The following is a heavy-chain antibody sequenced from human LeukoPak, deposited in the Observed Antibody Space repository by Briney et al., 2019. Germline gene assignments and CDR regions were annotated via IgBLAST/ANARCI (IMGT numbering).Heavy chain of an antibody. CDR1: GFTFSSYG. V-gene: IGHV3-33*01. Sequence: GGSLRLSCAASGFTFSSYGMHWVRQAPGKGLEWVAVIWYDGSNKYYADSVRGRFTISRDNSKNTLYLQMNSLRAEDTAVYYCARDPGDYYGSGSSDAFDIWGQGTMVTVSS. CDR3: ARDPGDYYGSGSSDAFDI. J-gene: IGHJ3*02. D-gene: IGHD3-10*01. CDR2: IWYDGSNK.